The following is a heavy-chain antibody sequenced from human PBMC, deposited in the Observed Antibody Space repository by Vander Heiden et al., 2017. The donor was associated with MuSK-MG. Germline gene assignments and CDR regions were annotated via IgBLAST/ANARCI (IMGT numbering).Heavy chain of an antibody. Sequence: EVQLVESGGGLVQPGGSLRLSCAASGFTFSSYSMNWVRQAPGKGLEWVSYISSSSSTIYYADSVKGRFTISRDNAKNSLYLQMNSLRDEDTAVYYCARANHPYYYDSSGYYYFNYWGQGTLVTVSS. J-gene: IGHJ4*02. CDR1: GFTFSSYS. D-gene: IGHD3-22*01. V-gene: IGHV3-48*02. CDR2: ISSSSSTI. CDR3: ARANHPYYYDSSGYYYFNY.